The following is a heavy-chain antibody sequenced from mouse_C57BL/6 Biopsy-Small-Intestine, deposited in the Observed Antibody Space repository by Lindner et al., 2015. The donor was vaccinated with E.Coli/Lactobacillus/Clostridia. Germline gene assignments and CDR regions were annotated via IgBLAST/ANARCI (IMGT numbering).Heavy chain of an antibody. V-gene: IGHV5-6*01. CDR3: ARQKSYYGSSSYAMDY. D-gene: IGHD1-1*01. CDR1: GFTFSSYG. CDR2: ISSGGSYT. J-gene: IGHJ4*01. Sequence: VQLQESGGDLVKPGGSLKLSCAASGFTFSSYGMSWVRQTPDKRLEWVATISSGGSYTYYPDSVKGRFTISRDNAKNTLYLQMSSLKSEDTAMYYCARQKSYYGSSSYAMDYWGQGTSVTVSS.